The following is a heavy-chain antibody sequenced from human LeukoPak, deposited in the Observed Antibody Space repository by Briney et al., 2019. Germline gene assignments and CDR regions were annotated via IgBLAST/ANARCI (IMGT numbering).Heavy chain of an antibody. D-gene: IGHD2-2*01. CDR3: ARPGYCSSTSCFYYFDY. Sequence: ASVKVSCKASGYTFTGYYMHWVRQAPGQGLEWMGIINPSGGSTSYAQKFQGRVTMTRDTSTSTVYMELSSLRSEDTAVYYCARPGYCSSTSCFYYFDYWGQGTLVTVSS. CDR2: INPSGGST. V-gene: IGHV1-46*01. J-gene: IGHJ4*02. CDR1: GYTFTGYY.